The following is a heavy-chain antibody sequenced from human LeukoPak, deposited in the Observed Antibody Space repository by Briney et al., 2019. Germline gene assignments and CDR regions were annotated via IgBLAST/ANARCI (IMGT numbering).Heavy chain of an antibody. CDR3: ARAGPWQIDP. D-gene: IGHD3-10*01. Sequence: SETLSLTCTVSSGSINSYSWSWIRQPPGKGLEWIGHVFYTGSSTYNPSLKSRVTISVDRSKNQFFLRLTSVTAADTAMYFCARAGPWQIDPWGQGTLVTVSS. V-gene: IGHV4-59*01. J-gene: IGHJ5*02. CDR1: SGSINSYS. CDR2: VFYTGSS.